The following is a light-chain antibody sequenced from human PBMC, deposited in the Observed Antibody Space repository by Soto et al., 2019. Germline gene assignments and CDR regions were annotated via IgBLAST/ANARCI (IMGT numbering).Light chain of an antibody. CDR3: QQSYSTPT. CDR2: AAS. J-gene: IGKJ2*01. V-gene: IGKV1-39*01. CDR1: QSISSY. Sequence: DIQMTQSPSSLSASVGDRVTITCRASQSISSYLNWYQQKPGTAPKLLIYAASSLQSGDPSRFSGSGSGTDFTLTISSLQPEAFATYYCQQSYSTPTFGQWTKLEIK.